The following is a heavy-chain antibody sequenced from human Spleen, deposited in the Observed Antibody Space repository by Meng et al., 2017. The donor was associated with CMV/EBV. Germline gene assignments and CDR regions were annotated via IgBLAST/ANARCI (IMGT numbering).Heavy chain of an antibody. Sequence: GSLRLSCAVYGGSFSGYYWSWIRQPPGKGLEWIGEINHSGSTNYNPSLKSRVTISVDTSKNQFSLKLSSVTAADTAVYYCARDLGGMMGFDIWGQGTMVTVSS. CDR1: GGSFSGYY. V-gene: IGHV4-34*01. CDR3: ARDLGGMMGFDI. D-gene: IGHD3-16*01. J-gene: IGHJ3*02. CDR2: INHSGST.